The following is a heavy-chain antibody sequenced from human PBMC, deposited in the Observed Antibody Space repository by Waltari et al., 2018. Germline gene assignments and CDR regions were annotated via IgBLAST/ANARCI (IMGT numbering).Heavy chain of an antibody. J-gene: IGHJ3*02. CDR2: IYYSGST. V-gene: IGHV4-39*02. D-gene: IGHD6-13*01. Sequence: QLQLQESGPGLVKPSETLSLTCTVSGGSISSSSYYWGWIRQPPGKGLEWIGSIYYSGSTYYNPSLKSRVTISVDTSKNQCSLKLSSVTAADTAVYYCARERVAAAGTDDAFDIWGQGTMVTVSS. CDR1: GGSISSSSYY. CDR3: ARERVAAAGTDDAFDI.